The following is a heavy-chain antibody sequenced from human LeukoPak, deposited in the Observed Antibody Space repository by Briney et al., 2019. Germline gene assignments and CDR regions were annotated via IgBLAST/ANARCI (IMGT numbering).Heavy chain of an antibody. CDR2: ISGSGAST. CDR1: GFTFSSYA. D-gene: IGHD6-19*01. CDR3: AKGHVYSSGCSDY. J-gene: IGHJ4*02. V-gene: IGHV3-23*01. Sequence: GGSLRLSCAASGFTFSSYAMSWVRQAPGKGLEWVSTISGSGASTFYADSVKGRFTISRDNSKNTLYLQMNSLRAEDTAVYYCAKGHVYSSGCSDYWGQGTLVTVSS.